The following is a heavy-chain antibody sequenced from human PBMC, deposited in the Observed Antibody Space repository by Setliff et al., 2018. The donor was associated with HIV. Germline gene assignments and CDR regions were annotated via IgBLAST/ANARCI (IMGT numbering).Heavy chain of an antibody. Sequence: PGGSLRLSCAVSGFTFITSTMNWVRQAPGKGLEWVASISSSGSYIHYADSVKGRFTISRDNAKNSMFLQMNSLRGEDTAVYYCATNFLYDILTGYFPYQFDQWGQGTLVTVSS. D-gene: IGHD3-9*01. CDR2: ISSSGSYI. CDR3: ATNFLYDILTGYFPYQFDQ. J-gene: IGHJ4*02. CDR1: GFTFITST. V-gene: IGHV3-21*01.